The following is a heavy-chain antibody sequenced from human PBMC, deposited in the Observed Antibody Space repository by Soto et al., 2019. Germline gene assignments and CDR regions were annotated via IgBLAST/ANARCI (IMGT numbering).Heavy chain of an antibody. CDR1: GFTFSSYA. Sequence: GGSLRLSCAVSGFTFSSYAMHWVRQTPGKGLEWVALISYDGTDKYYVDSVKGRFTISRDNAKNSLYLQMNSLRAEDTAVYYCAREATRSPGSDYWGQGTLVTVSS. D-gene: IGHD3-10*01. J-gene: IGHJ4*02. CDR2: ISYDGTDK. V-gene: IGHV3-30-3*01. CDR3: AREATRSPGSDY.